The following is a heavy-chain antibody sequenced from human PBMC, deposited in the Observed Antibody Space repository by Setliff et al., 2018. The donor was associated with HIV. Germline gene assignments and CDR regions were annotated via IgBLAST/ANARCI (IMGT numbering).Heavy chain of an antibody. CDR3: ARDLIRITPHGDLPF. Sequence: GASVKISCKASGYTFTDYYIHWVRQAPGHGLEWVGRINPKSGVTSYAQNFQARVTMTRDTSSTTAYMELSTLRSDDTALYYCARDLIRITPHGDLPFWGQGTLVTVSS. CDR1: GYTFTDYY. D-gene: IGHD2-15*01. CDR2: INPKSGVT. J-gene: IGHJ4*02. V-gene: IGHV1-2*06.